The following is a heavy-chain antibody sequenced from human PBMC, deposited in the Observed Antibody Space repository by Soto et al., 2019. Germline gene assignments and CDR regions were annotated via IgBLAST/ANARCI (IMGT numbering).Heavy chain of an antibody. Sequence: GGSLRLSCAASGFTFSSYAMSWVRQAPGKGLEWVSAISGSGGSTYYADSVKGRFTISRDNSKNTLYLQMNSLRAEDTAVYYCAKSHITIFGGPGPSDYWGQGTLVTVSS. J-gene: IGHJ4*02. CDR2: ISGSGGST. CDR1: GFTFSSYA. V-gene: IGHV3-23*01. CDR3: AKSHITIFGGPGPSDY. D-gene: IGHD3-3*01.